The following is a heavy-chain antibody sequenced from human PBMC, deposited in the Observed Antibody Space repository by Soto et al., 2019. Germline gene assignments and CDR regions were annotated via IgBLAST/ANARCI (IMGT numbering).Heavy chain of an antibody. V-gene: IGHV4-39*02. J-gene: IGHJ6*02. CDR3: AREGLADSSGWFPHYGMDV. CDR2: IYYSGST. CDR1: GGSISSSSYY. Sequence: QLQLQESGPGLVKPSETLSLTCTVSGGSISSSSYYWGWIRQPPGKGLEWIGSIYYSGSTYYNPSHKSRVTISVDTSKNQFSLKLSSVTAADTAVYYCAREGLADSSGWFPHYGMDVWGQGTTVTVSS. D-gene: IGHD6-19*01.